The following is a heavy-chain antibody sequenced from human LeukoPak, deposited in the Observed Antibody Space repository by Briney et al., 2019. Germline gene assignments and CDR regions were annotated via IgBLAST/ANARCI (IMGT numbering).Heavy chain of an antibody. J-gene: IGHJ3*02. D-gene: IGHD2-15*01. CDR3: ARVHCSGRGCFQRYDGFHI. CDR2: ISSDSGYI. Sequence: PGGSLRLSCAASGFIFSDYSMNWVRQAPGKGLEWVSSISSDSGYIYYADSVRGRFTVSRDNAKSSLFLQMNSLRDDDTAVYYCARVHCSGRGCFQRYDGFHIWGQGTVVTVSS. CDR1: GFIFSDYS. V-gene: IGHV3-21*01.